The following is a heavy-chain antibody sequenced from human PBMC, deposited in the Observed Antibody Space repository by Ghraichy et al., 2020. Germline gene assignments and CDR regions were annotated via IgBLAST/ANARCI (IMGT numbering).Heavy chain of an antibody. CDR1: GGSFSGYY. CDR2: INHSGST. CDR3: ARKRTRGLWFGESNHDAFDI. V-gene: IGHV4-34*01. Sequence: SETLSLTCAVYGGSFSGYYWSWIRQPPGKGLEWIGEINHSGSTNYNPSLKSRVTISVDTSKNQFSLKLSSVTAADTAVYYCARKRTRGLWFGESNHDAFDIWGQGTMVTVSS. J-gene: IGHJ3*02. D-gene: IGHD3-10*01.